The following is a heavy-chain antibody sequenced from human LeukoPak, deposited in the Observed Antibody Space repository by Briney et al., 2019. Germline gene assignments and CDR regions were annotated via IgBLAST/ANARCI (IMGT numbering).Heavy chain of an antibody. CDR2: INHSGST. CDR1: GGSFSGYY. J-gene: IGHJ4*02. D-gene: IGHD3-9*01. CDR3: ARGKLYFAPPMGFDH. Sequence: SSETLSLTCAVYGGSFSGYYWSWIRQPPGKGLEWIGEINHSGSTNYNPSLKSRVTISVDTSKNQFSLKLSSVTAADTAVYYCARGKLYFAPPMGFDHWGQGALVTVSS. V-gene: IGHV4-34*01.